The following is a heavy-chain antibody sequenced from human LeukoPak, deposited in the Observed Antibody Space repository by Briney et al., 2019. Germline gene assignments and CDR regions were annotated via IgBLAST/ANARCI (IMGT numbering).Heavy chain of an antibody. D-gene: IGHD3-22*01. CDR2: ISSNGGST. CDR3: ARYYYDSSGYYNWFDP. V-gene: IGHV3-64*04. CDR1: GFTFSSYA. Sequence: GGSLRLSCSASGFTFSSYAMHWVRQAPGKGLEYVSAISSNGGSTYYADSVKGRFTISRDNSKNTLYLQMNSLRAEDTAVYYCARYYYDSSGYYNWFDPWGQGTLVTVSS. J-gene: IGHJ5*02.